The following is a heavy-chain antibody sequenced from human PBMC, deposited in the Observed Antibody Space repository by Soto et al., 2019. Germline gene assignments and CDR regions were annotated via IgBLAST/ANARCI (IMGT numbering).Heavy chain of an antibody. V-gene: IGHV4-39*01. D-gene: IGHD2-2*01. CDR2: FYYSGSP. CDR3: ARLHGYCISSSCHGHYAMDV. J-gene: IGHJ6*02. CDR1: GDSIRSSSHY. Sequence: SETLSLTCTVSGDSIRSSSHYWAWNRQPPGKGLEWIGGFYYSGSPYYNPSLKSRVTMSVDTSKNQFSLNLNSVTAADTAVYYCARLHGYCISSSCHGHYAMDVWGQGTTVTVSS.